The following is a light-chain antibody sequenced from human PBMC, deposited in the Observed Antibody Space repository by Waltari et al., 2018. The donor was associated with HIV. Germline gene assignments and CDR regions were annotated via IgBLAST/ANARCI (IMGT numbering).Light chain of an antibody. J-gene: IGLJ2*01. CDR1: SSDVGGYNY. V-gene: IGLV2-14*01. Sequence: QSALTQPASVSGSPGQSITISCTGTSSDVGGYNYVSWYQQHPGKAPKLMIYEVSKRPAGVSNRFSVSKSGNTASLTISGLQAEDEADYYCSSYTSSSVGFGGGTKLTVL. CDR3: SSYTSSSVG. CDR2: EVS.